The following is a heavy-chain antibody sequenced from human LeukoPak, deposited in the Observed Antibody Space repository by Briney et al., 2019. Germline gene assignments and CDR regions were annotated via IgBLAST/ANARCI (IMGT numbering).Heavy chain of an antibody. J-gene: IGHJ6*03. Sequence: GGSLRLSCAASGFTFSSYGMSWVRQAPGKGLEWVANINEDGSAKYHVDSVKGRFTVSRDNAKNPLYVQMNSLRVEDTAVYYCARTPGIAAGRGYYYYMDVWGKGTTVTVSS. CDR2: INEDGSAK. D-gene: IGHD6-6*01. CDR1: GFTFSSYG. CDR3: ARTPGIAAGRGYYYYMDV. V-gene: IGHV3-7*01.